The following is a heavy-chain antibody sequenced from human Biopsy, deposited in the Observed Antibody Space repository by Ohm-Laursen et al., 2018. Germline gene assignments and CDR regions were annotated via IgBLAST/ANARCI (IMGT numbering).Heavy chain of an antibody. D-gene: IGHD3-16*01. J-gene: IGHJ4*02. Sequence: ESSVKVSCKSSGYIFTSFGVSWVRQAPGHGLEWMGWVSTYNGNTEYEQKFQGRVTMTTDTSANTAYMELRSLRSDDTAVYFCARVREGGLLDYWGQGILVTVSS. CDR3: ARVREGGLLDY. CDR1: GYIFTSFG. CDR2: VSTYNGNT. V-gene: IGHV1-18*01.